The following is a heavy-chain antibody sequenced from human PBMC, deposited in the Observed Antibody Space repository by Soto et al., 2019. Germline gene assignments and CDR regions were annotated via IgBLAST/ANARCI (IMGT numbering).Heavy chain of an antibody. CDR2: ISGGGDNT. Sequence: ELQLLESGGGLVQPGGSLRLSCAASGCTFSSYAMSWVRQAPEKGLEWVSTISGGGDNTYYADSVKGRFTISRDNSKNTLYLQMNSLRAEDTAVYYCAKDRGATGTTVRFDPWGQGTLVTVSS. D-gene: IGHD1-7*01. CDR1: GCTFSSYA. V-gene: IGHV3-23*01. J-gene: IGHJ5*02. CDR3: AKDRGATGTTVRFDP.